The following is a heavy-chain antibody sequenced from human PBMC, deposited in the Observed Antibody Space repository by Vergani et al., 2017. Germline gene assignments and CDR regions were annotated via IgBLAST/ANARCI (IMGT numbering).Heavy chain of an antibody. D-gene: IGHD1-1*01. CDR2: INPSGGST. CDR1: GFTFHNYG. Sequence: QVQLEQSGNEVKTPGASAKVSCTTSGFTFHNYGLNWVRQAPGKGLEWMGIINPSGGSTTYAQQFQGRLTMTRDTSTSTVYMDLSNLRSEDTAVYYCARPHGDILPTDPRRLDYWGQGTLVTVSS. V-gene: IGHV1-46*02. J-gene: IGHJ4*02. CDR3: ARPHGDILPTDPRRLDY.